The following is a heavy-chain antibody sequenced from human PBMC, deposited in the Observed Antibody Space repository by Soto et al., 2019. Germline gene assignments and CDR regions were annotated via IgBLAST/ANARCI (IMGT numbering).Heavy chain of an antibody. CDR1: GGSLSSYF. CDR2: IYYSGSTST. D-gene: IGHD3-10*01. Sequence: QVQLQESGPGLMKPSETLSLTCTVSGGSLSSYFWSWIRQPPGKGLEWIGYIYYSGSTSTNYNPSLKSRVTISVDTSKNHFSLKLSSVTAADTAVYYCAKAYSSGSYFTPWGHGTLVTVSS. J-gene: IGHJ5*02. V-gene: IGHV4-59*01. CDR3: AKAYSSGSYFTP.